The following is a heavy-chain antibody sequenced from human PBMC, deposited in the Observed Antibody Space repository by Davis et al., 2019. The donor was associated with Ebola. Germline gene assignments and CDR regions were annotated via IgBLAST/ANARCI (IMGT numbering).Heavy chain of an antibody. CDR3: AREGYRGGGFDY. CDR2: FYYNLAT. D-gene: IGHD2-21*01. Sequence: PSETLSLTCTVSGDSISSSDHYWGWIRQAPGKGLQWVGNFYYNLATHYSPSLKSRVTISVDTSKNQFSLRLNSVTAADTAIYYCAREGYRGGGFDYWGQGTLVPVSS. CDR1: GDSISSSDHY. J-gene: IGHJ4*02. V-gene: IGHV4-39*07.